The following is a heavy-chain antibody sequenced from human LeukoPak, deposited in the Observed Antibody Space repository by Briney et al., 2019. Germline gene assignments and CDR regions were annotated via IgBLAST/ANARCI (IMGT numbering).Heavy chain of an antibody. CDR3: ARDFHYCSGGSCSWDDAFDI. V-gene: IGHV3-7*01. D-gene: IGHD2-15*01. Sequence: GGSLRLSCVASGFTFSRYWMSWVRQAPGKGPEWVANIKQDGSEKYYVDSVKGRFTISRDNAKNSLYLQMNSLRAEDTAVYYCARDFHYCSGGSCSWDDAFDIWGQGTMVTVSS. CDR1: GFTFSRYW. J-gene: IGHJ3*02. CDR2: IKQDGSEK.